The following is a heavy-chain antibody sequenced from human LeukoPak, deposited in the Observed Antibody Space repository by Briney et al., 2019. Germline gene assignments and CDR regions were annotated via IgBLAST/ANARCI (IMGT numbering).Heavy chain of an antibody. V-gene: IGHV4-59*01. CDR1: GGSISSYY. J-gene: IGHJ3*02. CDR2: IYYSGST. CDR3: AREDSTDAFDI. Sequence: PSETLSLTCIVSGGSISSYYWSWIRQPPGKGLEWIGYIYYSGSTNYNPSLKSRVTISVDTSKNQFSLKLSSVTAADTAVYYCAREDSTDAFDIWGQGTMVTVSS.